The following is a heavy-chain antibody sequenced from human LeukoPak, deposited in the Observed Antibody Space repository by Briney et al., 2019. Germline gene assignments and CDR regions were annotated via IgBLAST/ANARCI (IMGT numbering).Heavy chain of an antibody. CDR1: GGTFSSYA. D-gene: IGHD4-17*01. J-gene: IGHJ4*02. CDR3: ARGFMTTVTTLGY. V-gene: IGHV1-46*01. Sequence: ASVKVSCKASGGTFSSYAISWVRQAPGQGLEWMGIINPSGGSTSYAQKFQGRVTMPRDTSTSTVYMELSSLRSEDTAVYYCARGFMTTVTTLGYWGQGTLVTVSS. CDR2: INPSGGST.